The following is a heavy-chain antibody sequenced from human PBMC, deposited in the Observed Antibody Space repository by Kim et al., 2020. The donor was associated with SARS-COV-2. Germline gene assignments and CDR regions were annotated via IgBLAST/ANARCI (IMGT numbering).Heavy chain of an antibody. CDR2: ISYDGSNK. J-gene: IGHJ4*02. Sequence: GGSLRLSCAASGFTFSSYGMHWVRQAPGKGLEWVAVISYDGSNKYYADSVKGRFTISRDNSKNTLYLQMNSLRAEDTAVYYCASRVFDYWGQGTLVTVSS. CDR3: ASRVFDY. CDR1: GFTFSSYG. D-gene: IGHD3-10*01. V-gene: IGHV3-30*03.